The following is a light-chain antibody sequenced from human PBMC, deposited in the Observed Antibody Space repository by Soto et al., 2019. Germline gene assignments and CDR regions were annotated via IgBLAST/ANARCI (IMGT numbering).Light chain of an antibody. CDR1: QSVTTS. Sequence: EIVLTHSPATLSLSPCERATLSSSASQSVTTSLAWYQQKPGQAPRLLIYDASSRATAIPARFSGSGSGTDFTLTISSLEPEDFAVYYCQLRTNWPPAWTFGQGTKVDIK. V-gene: IGKV3-11*01. CDR3: QLRTNWPPAWT. J-gene: IGKJ1*01. CDR2: DAS.